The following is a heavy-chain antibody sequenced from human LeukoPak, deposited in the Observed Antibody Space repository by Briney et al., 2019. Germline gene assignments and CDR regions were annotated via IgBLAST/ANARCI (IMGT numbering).Heavy chain of an antibody. Sequence: GGSLRLSCAASGFTFSSYWMSWVRQAPGKGLEWVANIKQDGSEKYYVDSVKGRFTISRDNAKNSLYLQMNSLRAEDTAVYYCARDGVEYQLLFFHYYYMDVWGKGTTVTVSS. CDR3: ARDGVEYQLLFFHYYYMDV. V-gene: IGHV3-7*01. CDR1: GFTFSSYW. J-gene: IGHJ6*03. CDR2: IKQDGSEK. D-gene: IGHD2-2*01.